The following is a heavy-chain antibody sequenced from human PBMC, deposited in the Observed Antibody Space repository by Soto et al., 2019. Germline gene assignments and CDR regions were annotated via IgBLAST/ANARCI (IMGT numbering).Heavy chain of an antibody. V-gene: IGHV4-30-4*01. J-gene: IGHJ4*02. Sequence: QVQLQESGPGLVXXXXXXSLTCTVSGGSIXSGDYYWSWIRQPPGKGLEWIGYIYYSGSTYYNPSLKSRVTISVDTSKNQFSLKLSSVTAADTAXXXXXXXXXXRYFDYWGQGTLVTVSS. CDR3: XXXXXXRYFDY. CDR2: IYYSGST. CDR1: GGSIXSGDYY.